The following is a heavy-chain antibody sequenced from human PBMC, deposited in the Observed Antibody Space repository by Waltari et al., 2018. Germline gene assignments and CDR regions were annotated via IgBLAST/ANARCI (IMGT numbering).Heavy chain of an antibody. CDR3: GRGYNDRRLDY. CDR1: GFTFSTYW. Sequence: EVQLVESGGGLIQPGGSLSLSCEVSGFTFSTYWMHWVRQVPGKGLVWVSRIKHDGTGTIYADSVQGRFTISRDNAENTLYLQMNSLRGEDTAIYYCGRGYNDRRLDYWGQGTLVTVSS. J-gene: IGHJ4*02. D-gene: IGHD3-22*01. V-gene: IGHV3-74*01. CDR2: IKHDGTGT.